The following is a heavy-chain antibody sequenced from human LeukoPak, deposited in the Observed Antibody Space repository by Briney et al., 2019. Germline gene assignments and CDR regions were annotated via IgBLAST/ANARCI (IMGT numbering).Heavy chain of an antibody. CDR3: ARVDRHFWSGYYGFDY. CDR2: ISAYNGNT. J-gene: IGHJ4*02. D-gene: IGHD3-3*01. Sequence: ASVKVSCKASGYTFTSYGISWVRQAPGQGLEWMGWISAYNGNTNYAQKLQGRVTMTTDTSTSTAYMELRSLRSDDMAVYYCARVDRHFWSGYYGFDYWGQGTLVTVSS. V-gene: IGHV1-18*03. CDR1: GYTFTSYG.